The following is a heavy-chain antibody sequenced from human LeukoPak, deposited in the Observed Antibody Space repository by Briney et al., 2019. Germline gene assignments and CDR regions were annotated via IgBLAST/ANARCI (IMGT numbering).Heavy chain of an antibody. CDR1: GFSFSNYI. CDR2: ISGSGGSI. V-gene: IGHV3-23*01. CDR3: TKDLTGDRDY. D-gene: IGHD7-27*01. J-gene: IGHJ4*02. Sequence: GGSLRLSCAASGFSFSNYIMNWVRQAPGKGLEWVSGISGSGGSIYQADSVKGRFTISRDNAKNSVYLQMSSLRVEDTAVYYCTKDLTGDRDYWGQGTLVTVSS.